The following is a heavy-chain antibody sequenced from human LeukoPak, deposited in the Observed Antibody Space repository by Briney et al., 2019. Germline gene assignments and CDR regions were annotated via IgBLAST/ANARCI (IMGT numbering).Heavy chain of an antibody. Sequence: GGSLRLSCAASGFTIMNAWMAWVRQTPGKGLEWVGRIKAKGHGGTIEYAAPVKGRFTISRDDSKNTLYLQMNSLKTEDTAVYYCTTDGVGVEGATYDNWGQGTLVSVSS. CDR1: GFTIMNAW. D-gene: IGHD1-26*01. V-gene: IGHV3-15*01. J-gene: IGHJ4*02. CDR2: IKAKGHGGTI. CDR3: TTDGVGVEGATYDN.